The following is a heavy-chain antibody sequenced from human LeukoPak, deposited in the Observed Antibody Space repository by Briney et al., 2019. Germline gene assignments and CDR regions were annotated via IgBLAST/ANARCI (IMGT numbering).Heavy chain of an antibody. J-gene: IGHJ4*02. Sequence: GGSLRLSCAASGFTFSSYGMHWVRQAPDKGLEWVAFIRSDGTNTHYADSVKGRFTISRDKSKNTLYLQMNSLRPEDTAVYYCAKDLDYNKDFDYWGQGTLVTVSS. V-gene: IGHV3-30*02. CDR2: IRSDGTNT. D-gene: IGHD4-11*01. CDR1: GFTFSSYG. CDR3: AKDLDYNKDFDY.